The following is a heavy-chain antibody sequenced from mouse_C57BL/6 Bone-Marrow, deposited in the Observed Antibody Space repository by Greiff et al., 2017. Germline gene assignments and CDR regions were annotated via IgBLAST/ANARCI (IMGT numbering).Heavy chain of an antibody. Sequence: QVQLKESGPGLVQPSQSLSITCTVSGFSLTSYGVHWVRQSPGKGLEWLGVIWRGGSTDYNAAFMSRLSITKDNSKSQVFFKMNRLQADYTAIYYCAKNSDGNYNYAMDYWGQGTSVTVSS. CDR1: GFSLTSYG. D-gene: IGHD2-1*01. CDR2: IWRGGST. CDR3: AKNSDGNYNYAMDY. J-gene: IGHJ4*01. V-gene: IGHV2-5*01.